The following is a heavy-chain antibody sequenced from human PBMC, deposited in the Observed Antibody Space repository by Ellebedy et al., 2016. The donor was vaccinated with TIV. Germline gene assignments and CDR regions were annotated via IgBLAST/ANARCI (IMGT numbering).Heavy chain of an antibody. CDR2: IIPMFGTA. D-gene: IGHD2-2*01. CDR3: ARVSCSGTDCPSPTYHYYMDV. CDR1: GGTFNNHA. Sequence: ASVKVSXXAPGGTFNNHAISWVRQAPGQGLEWMGEIIPMFGTANYAQKFQDRVTITADESTSTAYMEMSSLRSDDTAMYYCARVSCSGTDCPSPTYHYYMDVWGKGATVSVSS. J-gene: IGHJ6*03. V-gene: IGHV1-69*13.